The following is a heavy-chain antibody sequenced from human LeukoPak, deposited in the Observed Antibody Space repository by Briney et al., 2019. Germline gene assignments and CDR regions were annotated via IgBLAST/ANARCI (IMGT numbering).Heavy chain of an antibody. D-gene: IGHD5-24*01. V-gene: IGHV3-30*04. CDR1: GFTFSSYA. J-gene: IGHJ3*02. Sequence: PGGSLRLSCAASGFTFSSYAMHWVRQAPGKGLEWVAVISYDGSNKYYADSVKGRFTISRDNSKNTLYLQMNSLRAEDTAVYCCAREGPRWLQRAFDIWGQGTMVTVSS. CDR3: AREGPRWLQRAFDI. CDR2: ISYDGSNK.